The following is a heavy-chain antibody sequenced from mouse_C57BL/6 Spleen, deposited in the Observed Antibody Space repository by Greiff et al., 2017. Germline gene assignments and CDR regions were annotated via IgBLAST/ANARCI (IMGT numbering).Heavy chain of an antibody. V-gene: IGHV5-16*01. CDR2: INYDGSST. Sequence: EVKLVESEGGLVQPGSSMKLSCTASGFTFSDYYMAWVRQVPEKGLEWVANINYDGSSTYYLDSLKSRFIISRDNAKNILYLQMSSLKSEDTATYYCAREYGNHWYFDVWGTGTTVTVAS. J-gene: IGHJ1*03. CDR1: GFTFSDYY. CDR3: AREYGNHWYFDV. D-gene: IGHD2-1*01.